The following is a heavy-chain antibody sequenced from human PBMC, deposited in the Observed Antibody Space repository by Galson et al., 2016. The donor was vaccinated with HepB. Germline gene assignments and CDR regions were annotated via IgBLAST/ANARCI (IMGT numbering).Heavy chain of an antibody. J-gene: IGHJ4*02. V-gene: IGHV3-11*01. CDR1: GFTFSDYY. CDR3: ARVRGYSGYVTLPYFDF. D-gene: IGHD5-12*01. CDR2: ISISGSTT. Sequence: SLRLSCADSGFTFSDYYMSWIRQAPGKGLEWVSYISISGSTTYYADSVKDRFTISRDNAKDSLYLQMDSLRAEDTAVYFCARVRGYSGYVTLPYFDFWGQGILVTVSS.